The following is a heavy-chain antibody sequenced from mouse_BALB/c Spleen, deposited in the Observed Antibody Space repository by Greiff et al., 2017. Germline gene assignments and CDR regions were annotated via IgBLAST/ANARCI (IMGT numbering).Heavy chain of an antibody. CDR3: ARSDGYYLDY. D-gene: IGHD2-3*01. CDR1: GFTFSSYG. V-gene: IGHV5-6-3*01. CDR2: INSNGGST. Sequence: EVNVVESGGGLVQPGGSLKLSCAASGFTFSSYGMSWVRQTPDKRLELVATINSNGGSTYYPDSVKGRFTISRDNAKNTLYLQMSSLKSEDTAMYYCARSDGYYLDYWGQGTTLTVSS. J-gene: IGHJ2*01.